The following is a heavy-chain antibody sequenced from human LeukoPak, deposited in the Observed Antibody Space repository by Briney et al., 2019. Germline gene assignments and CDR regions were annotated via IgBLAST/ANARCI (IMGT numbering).Heavy chain of an antibody. V-gene: IGHV1-18*01. J-gene: IGHJ4*02. CDR2: ISAYNGNT. CDR3: ASGIMITSPLDY. CDR1: GCTFTSYG. D-gene: IGHD3-16*01. Sequence: ASVKVSCKASGCTFTSYGISWVRQAPGQGLEWMGWISAYNGNTNYAQKLQGRVTMTTDTSTSTAYMELRSLRSDDTAVYYCASGIMITSPLDYWGQGTLVTVSS.